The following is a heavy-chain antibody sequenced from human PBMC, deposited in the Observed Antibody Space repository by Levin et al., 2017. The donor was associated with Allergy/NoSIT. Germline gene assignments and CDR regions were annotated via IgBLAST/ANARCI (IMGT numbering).Heavy chain of an antibody. CDR3: ASPPQVDSSSWTGDFDY. CDR1: GFTFSSYS. CDR2: ISSSSSYI. V-gene: IGHV3-21*01. D-gene: IGHD6-13*01. J-gene: IGHJ4*02. Sequence: GESLKISCAASGFTFSSYSMNWVRQAPGKGLEWVSSISSSSSYIYYADSVKGRFTISRDNAKNSLYLQMNSLRAEDTAVYYCASPPQVDSSSWTGDFDYWGQGTLVTVSS.